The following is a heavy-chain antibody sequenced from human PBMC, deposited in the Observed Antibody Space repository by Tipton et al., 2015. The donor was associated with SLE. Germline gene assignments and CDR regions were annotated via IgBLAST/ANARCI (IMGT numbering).Heavy chain of an antibody. CDR3: ASGILTGNAAFDI. D-gene: IGHD3-9*01. J-gene: IGHJ3*02. CDR2: INHSGST. V-gene: IGHV4-34*01. CDR1: GGSFSGYY. Sequence: TLSLTCAVYGGSFSGYYWSWIRQPPGKGLEWIGEINHSGSTNYKPSLKSRVTISVDTSKNQFSLKLGSVTAADTAVYYCASGILTGNAAFDIWGPGTMVTVS.